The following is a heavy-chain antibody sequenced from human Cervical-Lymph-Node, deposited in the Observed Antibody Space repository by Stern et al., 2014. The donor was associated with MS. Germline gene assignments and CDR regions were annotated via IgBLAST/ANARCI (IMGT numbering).Heavy chain of an antibody. J-gene: IGHJ4*02. D-gene: IGHD1-1*01. CDR2: IYYSGST. CDR1: GGSIRSYY. CDR3: ARDRNWNLDY. V-gene: IGHV4-59*01. Sequence: QVQLQESGPGLVKPSETLSLTCTVSGGSIRSYYWSWIRQPPGKGLEWIGYIYYSGSTNYNPSLKSRVTISVDTSKNQFSLKLSSVTAADTAVYYCARDRNWNLDYWGQGTLVTVSS.